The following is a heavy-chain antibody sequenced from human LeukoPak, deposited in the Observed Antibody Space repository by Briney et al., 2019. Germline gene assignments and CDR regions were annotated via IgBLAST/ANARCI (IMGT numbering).Heavy chain of an antibody. V-gene: IGHV3-21*01. CDR3: ARDVGYCSGGSCYSWIY. CDR1: GFTFSSYC. Sequence: GGSLRLSCAASGFTFSSYCMNWVRQAPGKGLEWVSSISSSSSYIYYADSVKGRFTISRDNAKNSLYLQMNSLRAEDTAVYYCARDVGYCSGGSCYSWIYWGQGTLVTVSS. CDR2: ISSSSSYI. D-gene: IGHD2-15*01. J-gene: IGHJ4*02.